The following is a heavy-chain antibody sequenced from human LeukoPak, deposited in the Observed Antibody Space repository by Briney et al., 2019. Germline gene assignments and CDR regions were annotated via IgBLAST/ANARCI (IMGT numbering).Heavy chain of an antibody. Sequence: GGSLRLSCAASGFTFSSYGMHWVRQAPGKGLEWVAVISYDGSNKYYADSVKGRFTISRDNSKNTLYLQMNSLRAEDTAVYYCAKDEGEGSSALDPWGQGTLVTVSS. CDR1: GFTFSSYG. J-gene: IGHJ5*02. D-gene: IGHD6-6*01. CDR3: AKDEGEGSSALDP. CDR2: ISYDGSNK. V-gene: IGHV3-30*18.